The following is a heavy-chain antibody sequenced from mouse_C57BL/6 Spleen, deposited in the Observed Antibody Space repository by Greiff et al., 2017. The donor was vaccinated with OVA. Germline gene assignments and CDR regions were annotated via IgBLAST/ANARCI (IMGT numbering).Heavy chain of an antibody. Sequence: QSGPELVKPGASVKISCKASGYAFSSSWMNWVKQRPGKGLEWIGRIYPGDGDTNYNGKFKGKATLTADKSSSTAYMQLSSLTSEDSAVYFCARGTTVRGYFDVWGTGTTVTVSS. J-gene: IGHJ1*03. CDR1: GYAFSSSW. D-gene: IGHD1-1*01. CDR3: ARGTTVRGYFDV. CDR2: IYPGDGDT. V-gene: IGHV1-82*01.